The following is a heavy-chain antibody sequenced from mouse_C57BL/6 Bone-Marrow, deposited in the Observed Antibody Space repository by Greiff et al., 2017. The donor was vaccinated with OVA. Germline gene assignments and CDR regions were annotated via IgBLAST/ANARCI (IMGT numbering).Heavy chain of an antibody. V-gene: IGHV1-66*01. D-gene: IGHD2-1*01. CDR2: IYPGSGNT. CDR3: ASLGGYGNYEGFAY. J-gene: IGHJ3*01. Sequence: QVQLQQSGPELVKPGASVKISCKASGYSFTSYYIHWVKQRPGQGLEWIGWIYPGSGNTKYNEKFKGKATLTADTSSSTAYMQLSSLTSEDSAVYYCASLGGYGNYEGFAYWGQGTLVTVSA. CDR1: GYSFTSYY.